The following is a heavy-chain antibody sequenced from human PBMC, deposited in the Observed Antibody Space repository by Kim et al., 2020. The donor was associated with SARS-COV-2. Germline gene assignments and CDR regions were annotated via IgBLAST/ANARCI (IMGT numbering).Heavy chain of an antibody. D-gene: IGHD3-22*01. V-gene: IGHV4-34*01. CDR3: ARGDPYYDSSGYYSDAFDI. J-gene: IGHJ3*02. Sequence: SRVTISVDTSKNQFSLKLSSVPAADTAVYYCARGDPYYDSSGYYSDAFDIWGQGTMVTVSS.